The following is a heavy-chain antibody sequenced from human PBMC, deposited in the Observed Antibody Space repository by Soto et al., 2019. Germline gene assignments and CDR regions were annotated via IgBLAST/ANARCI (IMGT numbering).Heavy chain of an antibody. D-gene: IGHD6-13*01. V-gene: IGHV4-30-2*01. CDR2: MYHSGST. Sequence: SETLSLTCAVSGGSISSGGYSWSWIRQPTGKGLEWIGYMYHSGSTYYNPSLKSRVTVSVDMSKNQLSLRLTSVTAIDTAVYYCLRVGGVPSSSPGVAYWGQGILVTVSS. J-gene: IGHJ4*02. CDR1: GGSISSGGYS. CDR3: LRVGGVPSSSPGVAY.